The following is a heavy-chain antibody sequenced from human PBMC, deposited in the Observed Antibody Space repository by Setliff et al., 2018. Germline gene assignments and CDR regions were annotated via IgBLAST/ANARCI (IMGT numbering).Heavy chain of an antibody. J-gene: IGHJ3*01. CDR2: IYHRGRT. D-gene: IGHD1-1*01. Sequence: ETLSLTCAVSGYSITSGHYWGWIRQPPGKGLEWIATIYHRGRTYYNPSLDSRVTISLDTSKNQYSLRLRSVTAADTAVYYCASPRRDDLDTPFDAFDLWGQGTKVTVSS. CDR3: ASPRRDDLDTPFDAFDL. CDR1: GYSITSGHY. V-gene: IGHV4-38-2*01.